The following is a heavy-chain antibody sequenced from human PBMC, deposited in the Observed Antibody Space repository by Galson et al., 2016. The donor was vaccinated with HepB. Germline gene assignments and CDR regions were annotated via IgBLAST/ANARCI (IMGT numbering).Heavy chain of an antibody. Sequence: SLRLSCAASGFTFSSYWMHWVRQAPGKGLVWVSRIKSDESWKNYADSVKGRFTISRDNAKNTLYLQMNSLRAEDTAEYYCARDGDAYNFDYWGQGTLVTVSS. V-gene: IGHV3-74*01. J-gene: IGHJ4*02. CDR2: IKSDESWK. D-gene: IGHD5-24*01. CDR1: GFTFSSYW. CDR3: ARDGDAYNFDY.